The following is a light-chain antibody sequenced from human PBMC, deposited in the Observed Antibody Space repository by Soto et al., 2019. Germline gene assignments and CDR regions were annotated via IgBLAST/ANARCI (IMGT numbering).Light chain of an antibody. Sequence: ETVLTQSPATLSLSPGERATLSCRASQTVSRFLAWYQQKPGQAPRLLIYRVSNRATGVPARFSGSGSGTDLALSISSLEPEDSGVYYCQQRFTWPLTFGGGTKVEI. V-gene: IGKV3-11*01. CDR1: QTVSRF. J-gene: IGKJ4*01. CDR2: RVS. CDR3: QQRFTWPLT.